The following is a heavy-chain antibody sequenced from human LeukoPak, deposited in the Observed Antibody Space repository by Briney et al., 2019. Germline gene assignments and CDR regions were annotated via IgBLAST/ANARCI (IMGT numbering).Heavy chain of an antibody. D-gene: IGHD3-3*02. Sequence: GGPLRLSCEASGFTFSSYGMHGAPKAPGKGREWVAVIWYDGSNKYYADSVKGRFTISRDNSKNTLYLQMNSLRAEDTAVYYCARVELDGMDVWGQGTTVTVSS. CDR2: IWYDGSNK. J-gene: IGHJ6*02. CDR1: GFTFSSYG. V-gene: IGHV3-33*01. CDR3: ARVELDGMDV.